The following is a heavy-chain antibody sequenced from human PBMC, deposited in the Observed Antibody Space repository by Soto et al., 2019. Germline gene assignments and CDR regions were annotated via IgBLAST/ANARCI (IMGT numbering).Heavy chain of an antibody. CDR2: TYYRSTWSY. V-gene: IGHV6-1*01. J-gene: IGHJ5*01. CDR1: GDSVSTNSAT. Sequence: QVQLQQSGPGLVKPSQTLSLTCAISGDSVSTNSATWDWIRQSPSRGLEWLGRTYYRSTWSYDYAGSVKGRXTXNXXTSNNQLSLHLNSVTPDDTAVYYCARLIGNSWLDSWGQGTLVTVSS. D-gene: IGHD2-8*01. CDR3: ARLIGNSWLDS.